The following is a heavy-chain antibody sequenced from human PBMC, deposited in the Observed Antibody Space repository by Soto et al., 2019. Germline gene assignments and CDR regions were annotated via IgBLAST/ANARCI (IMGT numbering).Heavy chain of an antibody. D-gene: IGHD6-19*01. Sequence: QVQLVESGGGVVQPGRSLRLSCAASGFTFSSYGMHWVRQAPGKGLEWVAVISYDGSKKYYADSVKGRFTISRDNSKNTLYLQMNSLRAEDTAVYYCAKDHNGSGWYRFDIWGQGTMVTVSS. CDR3: AKDHNGSGWYRFDI. CDR1: GFTFSSYG. CDR2: ISYDGSKK. J-gene: IGHJ3*02. V-gene: IGHV3-30*18.